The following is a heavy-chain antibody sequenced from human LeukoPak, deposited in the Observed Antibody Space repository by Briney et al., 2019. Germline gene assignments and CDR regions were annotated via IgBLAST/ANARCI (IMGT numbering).Heavy chain of an antibody. CDR2: IYHSGST. CDR3: ARDGGSGALDY. V-gene: IGHV4-30-2*01. Sequence: SQTLSLTCTVSGGSISSGGYYWSWIRQPPGKGLEWIGYIYHSGSTYYNTSLKSRVTISVDTSKNQFSLKLSSVTAADTAVYYCARDGGSGALDYWGQGTLVTVSS. D-gene: IGHD3-10*01. CDR1: GGSISSGGYY. J-gene: IGHJ4*02.